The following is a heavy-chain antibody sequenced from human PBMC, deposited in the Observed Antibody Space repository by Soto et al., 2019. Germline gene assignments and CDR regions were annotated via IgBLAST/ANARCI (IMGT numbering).Heavy chain of an antibody. CDR2: IYYSGST. D-gene: IGHD6-13*01. V-gene: IGHV4-59*08. Sequence: SETLSLTCTVSGVSIISYYWSWIRQPPVKGLEWIGYIYYSGSTNYNPSLKSRVTISVDTPKNQFSLKLSSVTAADTAVYYCARASLSIAAAAYWFDPWGQGTLVTVSS. CDR1: GVSIISYY. J-gene: IGHJ5*02. CDR3: ARASLSIAAAAYWFDP.